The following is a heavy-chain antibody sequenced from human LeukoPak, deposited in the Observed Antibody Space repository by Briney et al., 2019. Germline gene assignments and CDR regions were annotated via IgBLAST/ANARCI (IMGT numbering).Heavy chain of an antibody. Sequence: GGSLRLSCAASGFTFSDYSMNWVRQAPGKGLEWVSSITSSSNYIYYADSVKGRFTISRDNAKDSLYLQMNSLRAEDTAVYYCARSGGIPAAKENWFDPWGQGTLVTVSS. CDR3: ARSGGIPAAKENWFDP. V-gene: IGHV3-21*01. D-gene: IGHD2-2*01. J-gene: IGHJ5*02. CDR2: ITSSSNYI. CDR1: GFTFSDYS.